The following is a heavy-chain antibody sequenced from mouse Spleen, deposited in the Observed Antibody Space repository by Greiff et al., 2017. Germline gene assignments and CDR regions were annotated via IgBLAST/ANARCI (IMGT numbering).Heavy chain of an antibody. D-gene: IGHD2-3*01. J-gene: IGHJ3*01. CDR3: ARSEGWAWFAY. Sequence: VQLQQSGPELVKPGASVTIPCKASGYTFTDYNMDWVKPSHGTSLEWIGDINPNNGGTIYNQKFKGKATLTVDKSSSTAYMELRSLTSEDTAVYYCARSEGWAWFAYWGQGTLVTVSA. CDR2: INPNNGGT. CDR1: GYTFTDYN. V-gene: IGHV1-18*01.